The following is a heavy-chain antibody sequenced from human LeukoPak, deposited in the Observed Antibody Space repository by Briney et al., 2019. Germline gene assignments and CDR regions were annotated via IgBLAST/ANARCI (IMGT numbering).Heavy chain of an antibody. CDR1: GFTFSSYA. CDR2: ISGSGGST. D-gene: IGHD2-2*01. J-gene: IGHJ4*02. CDR3: ARDCSSTSCYWPVFDY. Sequence: PGGSLRLSCAASGFTFSSYAMSWVRQAPGKGLEWVSAISGSGGSTYYADSVKGRFTISRDNSKNTLYLQMNSLRAEDTAVYYCARDCSSTSCYWPVFDYWGQGTLVTVSS. V-gene: IGHV3-23*01.